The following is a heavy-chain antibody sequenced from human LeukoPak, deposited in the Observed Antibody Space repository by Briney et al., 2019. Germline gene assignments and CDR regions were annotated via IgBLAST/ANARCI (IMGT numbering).Heavy chain of an antibody. CDR3: ATTRVTTTRLDY. J-gene: IGHJ4*02. V-gene: IGHV1-2*02. D-gene: IGHD5-12*01. CDR1: EYTFIGYY. CDR2: INPNSGVT. Sequence: ASVKVSFKASEYTFIGYYMHWVRQAPGQGLEWMGWINPNSGVTNYAQKFQGRVTMTRDTSISTAYMELTSLRSDDTAVYYCATTRVTTTRLDYWGQGTLVTVSS.